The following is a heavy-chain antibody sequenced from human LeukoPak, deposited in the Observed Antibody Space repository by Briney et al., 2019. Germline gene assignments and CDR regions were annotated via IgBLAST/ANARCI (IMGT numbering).Heavy chain of an antibody. CDR2: INHAGGT. D-gene: IGHD3-10*01. V-gene: IGHV4-34*01. CDR1: GGSFSGYY. CDR3: ARAGTGDRSAVFDS. Sequence: PSETLSRTCAVYGGSFSGYYWNWIRQPPGKGLEWIGKINHAGGTNYNPSLRSRVIISIDTSKNQFSLRLSSVTAADTAVYFCARAGTGDRSAVFDSWGQGALVTVSS. J-gene: IGHJ4*02.